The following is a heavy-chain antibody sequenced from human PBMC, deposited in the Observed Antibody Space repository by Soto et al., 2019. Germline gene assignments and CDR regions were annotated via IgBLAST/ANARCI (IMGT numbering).Heavy chain of an antibody. D-gene: IGHD5-12*01. CDR2: ISGSGGST. CDR1: GFTFSSYA. CDR3: ATDRGRGYDWFDS. V-gene: IGHV3-23*01. J-gene: IGHJ5*01. Sequence: EVQLLESGGGLVQPGGSLRLPCAASGFTFSSYAMSWVRQAPGKGLEWVSAISGSGGSTFYADSVKGRFTISRDTSKNPLFLQMSSLRAEDTAVYYCATDRGRGYDWFDSWGQGTLVTVSS.